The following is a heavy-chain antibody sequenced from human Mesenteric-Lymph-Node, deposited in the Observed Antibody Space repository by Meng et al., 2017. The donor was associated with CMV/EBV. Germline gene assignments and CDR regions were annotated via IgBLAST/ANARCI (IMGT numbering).Heavy chain of an antibody. V-gene: IGHV1-69*05. CDR2: IIPIFGTA. CDR3: AMTTLQLWLLPYYYGMDV. D-gene: IGHD5-18*01. CDR1: GGTFSSYA. Sequence: SVKVSCKASGGTFSSYAISWVRQAPGQGLEWMGGIIPIFGTANYAQKFQGRVTITTDESTSTAYMELSSLRSEDTAAYYCAMTTLQLWLLPYYYGMDVWGQGTTVTVSS. J-gene: IGHJ6*02.